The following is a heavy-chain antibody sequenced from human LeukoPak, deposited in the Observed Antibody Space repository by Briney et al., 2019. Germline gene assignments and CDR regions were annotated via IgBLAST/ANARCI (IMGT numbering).Heavy chain of an antibody. V-gene: IGHV1-2*02. Sequence: ASVKVSCKASGYTFTGYYMHWVRQAPGQGLEWMGWINPNSGGTNYAQKFQGRVTMTRDTSTSTVYMELSSLRSEDTAVYYCARDVGTRLPGYWGQGILVTVSS. CDR3: ARDVGTRLPGY. J-gene: IGHJ4*02. D-gene: IGHD6-6*01. CDR2: INPNSGGT. CDR1: GYTFTGYY.